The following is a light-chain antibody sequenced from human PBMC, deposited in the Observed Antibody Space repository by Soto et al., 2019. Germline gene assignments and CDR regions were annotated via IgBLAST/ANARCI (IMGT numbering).Light chain of an antibody. CDR2: EVT. CDR3: SSHGGANNFYL. J-gene: IGLJ1*01. Sequence: SPLTQPPSASGSPGQSVAISCTGTSSDIGAYNYVSWYQQHPGKVPKLIIYEVTNRPSGVPDRFSASKSGNTASLTVSGLQAEDEADYYCSSHGGANNFYLFGTGTKVTVL. CDR1: SSDIGAYNY. V-gene: IGLV2-8*01.